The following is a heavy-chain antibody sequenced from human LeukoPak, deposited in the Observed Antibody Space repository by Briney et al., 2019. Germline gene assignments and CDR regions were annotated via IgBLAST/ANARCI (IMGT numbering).Heavy chain of an antibody. CDR2: IIPTFGTA. V-gene: IGHV1-69*01. CDR3: ASSKCIAAACWFEP. CDR1: AGTFSSYA. D-gene: IGHD6-13*01. J-gene: IGHJ5*02. Sequence: SVKVSCKASAGTFSSYAISWVRQAPGQGLEWMGGIIPTFGTANYAQKFQGRVTITADESTSTAYMELGSLRSEDTAVYYCASSKCIAAACWFEPWGQGTLVSVSS.